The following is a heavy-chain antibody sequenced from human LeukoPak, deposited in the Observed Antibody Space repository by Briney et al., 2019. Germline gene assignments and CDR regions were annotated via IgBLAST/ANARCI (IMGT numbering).Heavy chain of an antibody. CDR2: ISDSGGST. CDR3: ARGSTNSWYIPFDY. V-gene: IGHV3-23*01. CDR1: GFTFSSHA. D-gene: IGHD6-13*01. J-gene: IGHJ4*02. Sequence: GGSLRLSCAASGFTFSSHAMHWVRQAPGKGLEWVSVISDSGGSTYYADSVKGRFTISRDNFENTLYLQMNSLRVEDTAVYYCARGSTNSWYIPFDYWGQGTLVTVSS.